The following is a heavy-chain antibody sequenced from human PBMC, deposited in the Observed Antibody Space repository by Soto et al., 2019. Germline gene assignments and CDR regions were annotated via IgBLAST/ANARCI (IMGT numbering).Heavy chain of an antibody. D-gene: IGHD3-9*01. Sequence: SETLSLTSAVYGGTFSGYYRSWIRQPPGKGLEWIGEINHSGSTNYNPSLKSRVTISVDTSKNQFSLKLSSVTAADTGVYYCARGRHILTGYYRRGNYYYGIDVWGQGPTVT. CDR3: ARGRHILTGYYRRGNYYYGIDV. J-gene: IGHJ6*02. CDR1: GGTFSGYY. V-gene: IGHV4-34*01. CDR2: INHSGST.